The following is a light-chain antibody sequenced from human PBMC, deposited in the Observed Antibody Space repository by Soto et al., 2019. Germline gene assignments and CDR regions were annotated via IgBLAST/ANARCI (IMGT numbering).Light chain of an antibody. CDR1: QSISGW. Sequence: IQMTQSPSTLSASVGDRVTITCRASQSISGWLAWYQQKPRKAPKLLIYKASTLESGVPSRFSGSGSGTDFTLTISCLQSEDFATYYCQQYYSYPWTFGQGTKVDIK. J-gene: IGKJ1*01. CDR2: KAS. CDR3: QQYYSYPWT. V-gene: IGKV1-5*03.